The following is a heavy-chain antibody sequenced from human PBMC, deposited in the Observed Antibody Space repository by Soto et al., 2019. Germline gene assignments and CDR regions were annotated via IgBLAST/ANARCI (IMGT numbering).Heavy chain of an antibody. V-gene: IGHV1-2*02. J-gene: IGHJ3*02. CDR3: ARGKQWLVSAFDI. D-gene: IGHD6-19*01. CDR2: INPNIGAA. CDR1: GYTFTCYY. Sequence: ASVKVSCKASGYTFTCYYMHWVRQAPGQGLEWMGWINPNIGAANYAQKFQGRVTITTDKSTSTAYMELSSLRSEDTAVYYCARGKQWLVSAFDIWGQGTMVTVSS.